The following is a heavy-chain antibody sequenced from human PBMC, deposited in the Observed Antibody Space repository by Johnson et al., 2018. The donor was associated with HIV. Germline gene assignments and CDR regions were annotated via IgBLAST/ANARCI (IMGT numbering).Heavy chain of an antibody. CDR1: AFTFSSYA. CDR3: AKDEQWLNDAFDI. CDR2: ITGSGGST. J-gene: IGHJ3*02. D-gene: IGHD6-19*01. Sequence: VQLVESGGGVVQPGRSLRLSCAASAFTFSSYAMSWVRQATGKGLEWVSIITGSGGSTYYADSVKGRFTISRDNSENTLYLQMNSLRAEDTAVYYCAKDEQWLNDAFDIWGQGTMVTVSS. V-gene: IGHV3-23*04.